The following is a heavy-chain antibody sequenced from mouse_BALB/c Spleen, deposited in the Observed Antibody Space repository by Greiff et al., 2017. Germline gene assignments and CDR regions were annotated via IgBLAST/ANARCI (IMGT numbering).Heavy chain of an antibody. V-gene: IGHV2-6-7*01. D-gene: IGHD2-1*01. Sequence: VHLVESGPGLVAPSQSLSITCTVSGFSLTGYGVNWVRQPPGKGLEWLGMIWGDGSTDYNSALKSRLSISKDNSKSQVLLKMNSLQTDDTARYYCARDYGNYGGYAMDYWGQGTSVTVSS. CDR2: IWGDGST. CDR3: ARDYGNYGGYAMDY. CDR1: GFSLTGYG. J-gene: IGHJ4*01.